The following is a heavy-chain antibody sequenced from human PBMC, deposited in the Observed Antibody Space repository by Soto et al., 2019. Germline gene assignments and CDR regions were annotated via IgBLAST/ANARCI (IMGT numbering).Heavy chain of an antibody. CDR2: ISGSGGST. Sequence: GGSLRLSCAASGFTFSSYAMSWVRQAPGKGLEWVSAISGSGGSTYYADSVKGRFTISRDNSKNTLYLQMNSLRAEDTAVYYCAKGEEFALSPYYYYGMDVWGQGTTVTVSS. D-gene: IGHD3-10*01. J-gene: IGHJ6*02. CDR1: GFTFSSYA. CDR3: AKGEEFALSPYYYYGMDV. V-gene: IGHV3-23*01.